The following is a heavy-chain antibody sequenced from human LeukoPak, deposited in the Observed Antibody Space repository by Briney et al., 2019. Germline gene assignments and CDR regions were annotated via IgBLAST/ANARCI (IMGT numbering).Heavy chain of an antibody. J-gene: IGHJ6*02. D-gene: IGHD6-13*01. V-gene: IGHV1-8*01. Sequence: WASVTVSCKASGYTFTSYDINWVRQATGQGLEWMGWMNPNSGNTDYAQKFQDRVTMTRNTSISTAYIELSSLRSEDTAVYYCARGLVSSSWYGNGAYYYGMDVWGQGTTVTVSS. CDR3: ARGLVSSSWYGNGAYYYGMDV. CDR2: MNPNSGNT. CDR1: GYTFTSYD.